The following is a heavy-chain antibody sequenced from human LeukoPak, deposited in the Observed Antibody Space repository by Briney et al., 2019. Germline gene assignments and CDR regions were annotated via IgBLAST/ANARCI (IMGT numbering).Heavy chain of an antibody. V-gene: IGHV3-74*01. Sequence: GGSLRLSCAGSGFPFSRDSMHWVRQSPGKGLVWLSRIDPDGSVTNYADSVKGRFTIARDNAKNTVYLQMNSLRDDDTAVHYCAKDVAYKFDSWGQGILVTIAS. J-gene: IGHJ4*02. CDR3: AKDVAYKFDS. D-gene: IGHD1-1*01. CDR1: GFPFSRDS. CDR2: IDPDGSVT.